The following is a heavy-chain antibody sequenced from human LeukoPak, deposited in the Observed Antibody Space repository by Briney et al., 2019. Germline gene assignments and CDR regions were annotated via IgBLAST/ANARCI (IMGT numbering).Heavy chain of an antibody. V-gene: IGHV3-33*01. D-gene: IGHD4-17*01. Sequence: GRSLRLSCAASGFTFSSYGMHWVRQAPGKGLEWVAVIWYDGSNKYYADSVKGRFTISRDNSKNTLYLRMNSLRAEDRAVYYCARDQDGYYYFDYWGQGTLVTVSS. CDR1: GFTFSSYG. CDR3: ARDQDGYYYFDY. CDR2: IWYDGSNK. J-gene: IGHJ4*02.